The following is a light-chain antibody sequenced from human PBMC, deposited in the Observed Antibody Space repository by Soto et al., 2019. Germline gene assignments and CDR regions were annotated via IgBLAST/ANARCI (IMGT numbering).Light chain of an antibody. Sequence: QSALTQPASVSGSPGQSITISCTGTSSDVGSYNLFSWYQQHPGKAPKLMIYEGSKRPSGVSNRFSGSKSGNTASPTISGLQAEDEADYYCCSYAGSSTFEVFGGGTKVTVL. J-gene: IGLJ3*02. CDR1: SSDVGSYNL. CDR2: EGS. V-gene: IGLV2-23*03. CDR3: CSYAGSSTFEV.